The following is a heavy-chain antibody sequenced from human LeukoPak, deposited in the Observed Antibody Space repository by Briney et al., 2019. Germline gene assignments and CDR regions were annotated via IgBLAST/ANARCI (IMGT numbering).Heavy chain of an antibody. D-gene: IGHD2-2*01. J-gene: IGHJ4*02. CDR2: IRQDGGAK. CDR3: ATSSDAPANM. CDR1: GFTFSTYW. Sequence: PGGSLRLSCAASGFTFSTYWMSWVRQAPGKGLEWVANIRQDGGAKYYVDSVRGRFTISRDNAKNSLYLQMNSLRAEDTGVYYCATSSDAPANMWGQGTLVTVSS. V-gene: IGHV3-7*01.